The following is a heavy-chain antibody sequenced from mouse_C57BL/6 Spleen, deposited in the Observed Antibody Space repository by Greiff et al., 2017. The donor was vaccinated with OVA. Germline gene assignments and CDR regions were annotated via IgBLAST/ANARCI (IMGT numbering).Heavy chain of an antibody. CDR3: ARDFFDY. J-gene: IGHJ2*01. V-gene: IGHV1-42*01. Sequence: EVQLQQSGPELVKPGASVKISCKASGCSFTGYYMNWVKQSPEKSLEWIGEINPSTGGTTYNQKFKAKATLTVDKSSSTAYMQLKSLTSEDSAVYYCARDFFDYWGQGTTLTVSS. CDR1: GCSFTGYY. CDR2: INPSTGGT.